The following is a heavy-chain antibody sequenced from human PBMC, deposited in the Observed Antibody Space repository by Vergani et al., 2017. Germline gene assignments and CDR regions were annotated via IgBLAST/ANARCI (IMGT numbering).Heavy chain of an antibody. J-gene: IGHJ4*02. CDR1: GGSFSGYY. Sequence: QVQLQQWGAGLLKPSETLSLTCAVYGGSFSGYYWSWIRQPPGKGLEWIGEINHSGSTNYNPSLKSRVTSSVDTSKNQFALKLSSVTAADTAVYYCAGGPVATSRGAVRGGSQAGSLDYWGQGTLVTVSS. V-gene: IGHV4-34*01. CDR3: AGGPVATSRGAVRGGSQAGSLDY. CDR2: INHSGST. D-gene: IGHD2-2*01.